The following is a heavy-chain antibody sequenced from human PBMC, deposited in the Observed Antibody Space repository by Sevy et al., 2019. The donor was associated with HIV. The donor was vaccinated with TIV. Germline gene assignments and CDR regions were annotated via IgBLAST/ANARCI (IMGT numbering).Heavy chain of an antibody. Sequence: GGSLRLSCAASGFRFSTHAMHWVRQAPGKGLEGKGLEWVSTISGGGGGTYYADSVRGRFTISRDNSKNTLYLQVNSLRVEDTAVYYCAKHYIHDIADGWYFDLWGRGTLVTVSS. CDR1: GFRFSTHA. D-gene: IGHD6-13*01. CDR3: AKHYIHDIADGWYFDL. V-gene: IGHV3-23*01. CDR2: ISGGGGGT. J-gene: IGHJ2*01.